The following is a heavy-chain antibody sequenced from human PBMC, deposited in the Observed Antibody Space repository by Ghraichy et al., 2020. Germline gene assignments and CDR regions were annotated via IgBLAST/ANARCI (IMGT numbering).Heavy chain of an antibody. CDR1: GFTFSSYS. J-gene: IGHJ6*02. D-gene: IGHD6-19*01. CDR2: ISSSSSYI. CDR3: ARDGHSGWWEGYYYYYGMDV. V-gene: IGHV3-21*01. Sequence: GGSLRLSCAASGFTFSSYSMNWVRQAPGKGLEWVSSISSSSSYIYYADSVKGRFTISRDNAKNSLYLQMNSLRAEDTAVYYCARDGHSGWWEGYYYYYGMDVWGQGTTVTVSS.